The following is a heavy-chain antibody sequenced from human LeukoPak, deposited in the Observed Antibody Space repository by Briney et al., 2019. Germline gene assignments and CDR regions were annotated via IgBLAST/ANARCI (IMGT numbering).Heavy chain of an antibody. D-gene: IGHD5-12*01. CDR1: GFTFSSYG. V-gene: IGHV3-30*18. J-gene: IGHJ6*02. CDR2: ISYDGSNK. CDR3: AKDKVSGYTLTHYYYYGMDV. Sequence: GGSLRLSCAASGFTFSSYGMHWVRQAPGKGLEWVAVISYDGSNKYYADSVKGRFTISRDNSKNTLHLQMNSLRAEDTAVYYCAKDKVSGYTLTHYYYYGMDVWGQGTTVTVSS.